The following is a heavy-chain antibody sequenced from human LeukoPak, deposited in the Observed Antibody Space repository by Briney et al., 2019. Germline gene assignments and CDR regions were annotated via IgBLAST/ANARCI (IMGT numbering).Heavy chain of an antibody. V-gene: IGHV4-38-2*02. D-gene: IGHD6-13*01. CDR3: ARAYSSSWYFNWFDP. Sequence: PSETLSLTCTVSGYSSSSGYYWGWIRQPPGKGLEWIGNIYPSGTTYYNPSLKTRVTISVDTSKNQFSLKLSSVTAADTAVYFCARAYSSSWYFNWFDPWGQGTLVTVSS. CDR1: GYSSSSGYY. J-gene: IGHJ5*02. CDR2: IYPSGTT.